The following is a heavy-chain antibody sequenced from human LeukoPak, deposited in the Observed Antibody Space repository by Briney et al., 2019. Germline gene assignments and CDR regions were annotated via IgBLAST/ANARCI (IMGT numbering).Heavy chain of an antibody. V-gene: IGHV3-33*06. Sequence: GGSLRLSCAASGFTFSSYGMHWVRQAPGKGLEWVAVIWYDGSNKYYADSVKGRFTISRDNSKNTLYLQMNSLRAEDTAVYYCAKVASYWAPFDYWGQGTLVTVSS. CDR3: AKVASYWAPFDY. CDR1: GFTFSSYG. CDR2: IWYDGSNK. D-gene: IGHD1-26*01. J-gene: IGHJ4*02.